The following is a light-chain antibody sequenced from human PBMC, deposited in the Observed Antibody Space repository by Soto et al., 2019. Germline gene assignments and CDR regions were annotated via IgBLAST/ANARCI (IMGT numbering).Light chain of an antibody. CDR3: QQYGSSPKT. Sequence: ILLTQSPGTLSLSPGERATLSCRASQSVSSSYLAWYQQKPGQAPRLLIYGASSRATGIPDRFSGSGSGTDFTLTISRLEPEDFAVYYCQQYGSSPKTFGQGIKLEIK. CDR1: QSVSSSY. CDR2: GAS. J-gene: IGKJ2*01. V-gene: IGKV3-20*01.